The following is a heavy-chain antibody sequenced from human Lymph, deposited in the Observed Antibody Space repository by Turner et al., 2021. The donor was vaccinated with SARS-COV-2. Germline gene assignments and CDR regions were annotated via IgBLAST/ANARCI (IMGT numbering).Heavy chain of an antibody. CDR2: IIPMVGIE. CDR3: ARIVAPGMGGGVYYYYYGMDV. V-gene: IGHV1-69*10. D-gene: IGHD6-13*01. J-gene: IGHJ6*02. CDR1: GGTFSSSA. Sequence: QVQLVQSGAEVKKPGSSVKVSCKASGGTFSSSAISWVRQAPGQGLEWLGVIIPMVGIENYAQKFQGRVTFTADKSTSTAYMELSSLRSEDTAVYYCARIVAPGMGGGVYYYYYGMDVWGQGTTVTVSS.